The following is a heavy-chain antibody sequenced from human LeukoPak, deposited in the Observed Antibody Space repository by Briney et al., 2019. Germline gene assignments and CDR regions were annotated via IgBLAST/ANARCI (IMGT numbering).Heavy chain of an antibody. J-gene: IGHJ3*02. Sequence: GGSLRLSCAASGFTFSSYGMHWVRQAPGKGLEWVAFIRYDGSNKYYADSVKGRFTISRDNSKNTLYLQMNSLRAEDTAVYYCASPQDIVVVPAAQGGYDAFDIWGQGTMVTVSS. CDR1: GFTFSSYG. V-gene: IGHV3-30*02. CDR3: ASPQDIVVVPAAQGGYDAFDI. D-gene: IGHD2-2*01. CDR2: IRYDGSNK.